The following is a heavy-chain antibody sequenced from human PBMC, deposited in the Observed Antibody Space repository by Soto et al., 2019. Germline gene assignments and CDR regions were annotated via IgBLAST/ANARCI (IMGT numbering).Heavy chain of an antibody. Sequence: QVQLVQSGAEVKKPGASVKVSCKASGYTFTSYAMHWVRQAPGQRLEWMGWINAGNGNTKYSQKFQGRVTITRDTSASTAYMERSSLRSEDTAVYYCARGGWELPLENDYWGQGTLVTVSS. CDR2: INAGNGNT. V-gene: IGHV1-3*01. D-gene: IGHD1-26*01. CDR3: ARGGWELPLENDY. J-gene: IGHJ4*02. CDR1: GYTFTSYA.